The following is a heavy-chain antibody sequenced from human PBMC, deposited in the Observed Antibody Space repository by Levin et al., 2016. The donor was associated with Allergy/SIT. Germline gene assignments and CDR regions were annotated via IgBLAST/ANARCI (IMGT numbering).Heavy chain of an antibody. CDR2: IRRKANGGTT. Sequence: GESLKISCTGSGLTFGDYAMSWFRQAPGKGLEWVGFIRRKANGGTTEYAASVKGRFTISRDDSKSIAYLQVNSLKSDDTAVYYCARMYGDDEDWFDPWGQGTLVTVSS. J-gene: IGHJ5*02. CDR1: GLTFGDYA. CDR3: ARMYGDDEDWFDP. D-gene: IGHD4-17*01. V-gene: IGHV3-49*03.